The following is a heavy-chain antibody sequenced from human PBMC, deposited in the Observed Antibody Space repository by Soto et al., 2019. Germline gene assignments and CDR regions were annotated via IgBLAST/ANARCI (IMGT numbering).Heavy chain of an antibody. CDR1: GGSISSSSYY. Sequence: SETLSLTCTVSGGSISSSSYYWGWIRQPPGKGLEWIGSIYYSGSTYYNPSLKSRVTISADTSKNQFSLKLSSVTAADTAVYYCASGGVNYYDSSGYYYVFDYWGQGTLVTVSS. V-gene: IGHV4-39*01. J-gene: IGHJ4*02. CDR3: ASGGVNYYDSSGYYYVFDY. D-gene: IGHD3-22*01. CDR2: IYYSGST.